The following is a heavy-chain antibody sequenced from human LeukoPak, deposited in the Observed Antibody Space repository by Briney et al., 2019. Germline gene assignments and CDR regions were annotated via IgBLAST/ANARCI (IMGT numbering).Heavy chain of an antibody. V-gene: IGHV1-2*02. D-gene: IGHD3-10*01. CDR2: INPNSGGT. CDR3: APTGLWFGEAYFDY. J-gene: IGHJ4*02. CDR1: GYTFTGYY. Sequence: GASVKVSCKASGYTFTGYYMHWVRQAPGQGLEWMGWINPNSGGTNYAQKFQGRVAMTRDTSISTAYMELSRLRSDDTAVYYCAPTGLWFGEAYFDYWGQGTLVTVSS.